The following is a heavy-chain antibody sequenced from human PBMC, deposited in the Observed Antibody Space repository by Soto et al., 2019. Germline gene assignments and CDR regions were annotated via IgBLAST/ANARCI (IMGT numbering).Heavy chain of an antibody. D-gene: IGHD3-10*01. J-gene: IGHJ4*02. CDR3: ARDRPDNSGSGSFPYY. CDR1: GYTFSSYV. Sequence: QVQLVQSGAEEKKPGASVKVSCKASGYTFSSYVIYWVRQAPGQRLEWMGWINVGNGNTKYSENLQGRVTITRDTSASAAYMELSSLTSEDTAVYYCARDRPDNSGSGSFPYYWGQGTLVIVSS. V-gene: IGHV1-3*05. CDR2: INVGNGNT.